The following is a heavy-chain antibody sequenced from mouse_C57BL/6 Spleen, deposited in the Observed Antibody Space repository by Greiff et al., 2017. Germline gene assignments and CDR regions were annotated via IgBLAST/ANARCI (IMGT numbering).Heavy chain of an antibody. CDR3: ASEIYYYGSSYDYAMDY. Sequence: VQLQESGPELVKPGASVKISCQASGYAFSSSWMNWVKQRPGKGLEWIGRIYPGDGDTNYNGKFKGKATLTADKSSSTAYMQLSSLTSEDSAVYFCASEIYYYGSSYDYAMDYWGQGTSVTVSS. CDR1: GYAFSSSW. D-gene: IGHD1-1*01. V-gene: IGHV1-82*01. J-gene: IGHJ4*01. CDR2: IYPGDGDT.